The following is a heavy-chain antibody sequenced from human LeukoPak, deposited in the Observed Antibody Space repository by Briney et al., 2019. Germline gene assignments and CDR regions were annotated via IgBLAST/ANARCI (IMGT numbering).Heavy chain of an antibody. J-gene: IGHJ6*02. CDR1: GGSISSYY. D-gene: IGHD6-19*01. CDR3: ARHGWSPFYYYYGMDV. V-gene: IGHV4-59*08. Sequence: SETLSLTCTVSGGSISSYYWSWIRQPPGKGLEWIGYIYYSGSTNYNPSLKSRVTISVDTSKNQFSLKLSSVTAADTAVYYCARHGWSPFYYYYGMDVWGQGTTVTVSS. CDR2: IYYSGST.